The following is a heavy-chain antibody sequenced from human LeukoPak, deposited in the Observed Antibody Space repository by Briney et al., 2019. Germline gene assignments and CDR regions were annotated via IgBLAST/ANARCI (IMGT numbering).Heavy chain of an antibody. CDR3: ARDEDIVVVVAARFDY. V-gene: IGHV3-30*04. J-gene: IGHJ4*02. Sequence: PGGSLRLSCAASGFTFSSYAMHWVRQAPGKGLEWVAVISYDGSNKYYADSVKGRFTISRDNSENTLYLQMNSLRAEDTAVYYCARDEDIVVVVAARFDYWGQGTLVTVSS. D-gene: IGHD2-15*01. CDR1: GFTFSSYA. CDR2: ISYDGSNK.